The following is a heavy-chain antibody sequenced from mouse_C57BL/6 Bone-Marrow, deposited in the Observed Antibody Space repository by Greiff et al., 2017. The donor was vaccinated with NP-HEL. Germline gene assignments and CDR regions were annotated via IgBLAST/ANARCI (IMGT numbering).Heavy chain of an antibody. Sequence: QVQLKQPGAELVKPGASVKMSRMASGYTFTSYLITCVKPRPGHGLVWIGDIYPGSGSTNYNEKFKSKATLTVDTSSSTAYMQLSSLTSEDSAVYYCARNYDYPYAMDYWGQGTSVTVSS. J-gene: IGHJ4*01. V-gene: IGHV1-55*01. D-gene: IGHD2-4*01. CDR3: ARNYDYPYAMDY. CDR1: GYTFTSYL. CDR2: IYPGSGST.